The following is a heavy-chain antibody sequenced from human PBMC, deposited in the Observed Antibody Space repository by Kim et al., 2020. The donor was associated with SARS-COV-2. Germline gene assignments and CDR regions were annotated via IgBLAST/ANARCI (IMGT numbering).Heavy chain of an antibody. CDR3: AKAINAAATARGVDY. J-gene: IGHJ4*02. D-gene: IGHD2-15*01. V-gene: IGHV3-23*01. Sequence: DSVKGRFTISRDNSKNTLYLQMNSLRAEDTAVYYCAKAINAAATARGVDYWGQGTLVTVSS.